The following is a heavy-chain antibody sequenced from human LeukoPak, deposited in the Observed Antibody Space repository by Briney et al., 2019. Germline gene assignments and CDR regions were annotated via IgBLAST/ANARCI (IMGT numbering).Heavy chain of an antibody. CDR2: ISGSGGST. CDR1: GFTFSSYA. D-gene: IGHD3-16*01. CDR3: AKRGYVSPEEYFQH. V-gene: IGHV3-23*01. J-gene: IGHJ1*01. Sequence: GGSLRLSCAASGFTFSSYAMSWVRRAPGKGLEWVSAISGSGGSTYYADSVKGRFTISRDNSKNTLYLQMNSLRAEDTAVYYCAKRGYVSPEEYFQHWGQGTLVTVSS.